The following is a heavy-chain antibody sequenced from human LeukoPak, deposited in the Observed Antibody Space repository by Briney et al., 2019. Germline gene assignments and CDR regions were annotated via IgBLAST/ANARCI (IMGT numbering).Heavy chain of an antibody. CDR2: IGPTGSDR. Sequence: NPGGSLRLSCTASGLTFSTSGFNWVRQAPGKGLEWVASIGPTGSDRYHADSIKGRFTISRDNANNFLYLQMNRLRVEDTAVYYCATETNGRHYDYWGQGTLLTVSS. V-gene: IGHV3-21*06. CDR1: GLTFSTSG. CDR3: ATETNGRHYDY. D-gene: IGHD1-14*01. J-gene: IGHJ4*02.